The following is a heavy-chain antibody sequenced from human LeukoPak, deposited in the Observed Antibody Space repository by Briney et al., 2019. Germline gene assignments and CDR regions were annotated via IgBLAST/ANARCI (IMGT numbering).Heavy chain of an antibody. V-gene: IGHV4-61*02. J-gene: IGHJ3*02. CDR3: TARKFVYLFEM. CDR1: GVPIGSDTYL. CDR2: ILSSGST. D-gene: IGHD3-16*01. Sequence: SETLSLTCTLSGVPIGSDTYLWSWVRQPAGKGLEWIGRILSSGSTNYNPSLRSRVTFSIDTSKNKFCLHLISVTAADTAVYYLTARKFVYLFEMWGKGTRVTVS.